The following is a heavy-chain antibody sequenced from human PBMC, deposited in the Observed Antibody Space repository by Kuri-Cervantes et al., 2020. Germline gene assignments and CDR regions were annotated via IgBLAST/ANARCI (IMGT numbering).Heavy chain of an antibody. Sequence: GGSLRLSCAASGFTLSNYTMNWVRQAPGKGLEWVSSIRSSSTFIFYTDSVRGRFTISRDNTENSLYLQMNNLRAEDTAVYYCVSHFGVLIHHWGQGTQVTVSS. D-gene: IGHD3-3*01. V-gene: IGHV3-21*06. CDR2: IRSSSTFI. CDR3: VSHFGVLIHH. J-gene: IGHJ5*02. CDR1: GFTLSNYT.